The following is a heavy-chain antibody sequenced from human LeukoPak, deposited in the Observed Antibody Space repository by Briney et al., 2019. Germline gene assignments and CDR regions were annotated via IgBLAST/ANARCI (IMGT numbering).Heavy chain of an antibody. CDR1: GYTFTGYY. J-gene: IGHJ4*01. D-gene: IGHD3-22*01. V-gene: IGHV1-2*02. Sequence: ASVTVSCKASGYTFTGYYMHWVRQAPGQGLEWMGWINPNSGGTNYAQKFQGRVTMTRDTSISTAYMELSRLRSDDTAVYYCARTDSKYDSRLILNWGQGTQVTVSS. CDR2: INPNSGGT. CDR3: ARTDSKYDSRLILN.